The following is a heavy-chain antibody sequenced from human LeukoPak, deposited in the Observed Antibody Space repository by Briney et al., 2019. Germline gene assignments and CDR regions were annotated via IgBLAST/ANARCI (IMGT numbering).Heavy chain of an antibody. CDR3: AGVGGYDAYAAFDI. D-gene: IGHD5-12*01. J-gene: IGHJ3*02. Sequence: PGRSLRLSCAASGFTFSSYGMHWVRQAPGKGLEWVAVISYDGSNKYYADSVKGRFTISRDNAKNSLYLQMNSLRAEDTAVYYCAGVGGYDAYAAFDIWGQGTMVTVSS. V-gene: IGHV3-30*03. CDR2: ISYDGSNK. CDR1: GFTFSSYG.